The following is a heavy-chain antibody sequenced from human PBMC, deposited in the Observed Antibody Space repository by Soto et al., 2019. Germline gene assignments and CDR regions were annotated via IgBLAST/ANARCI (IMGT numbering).Heavy chain of an antibody. CDR1: GGTFSSYA. Sequence: QVQLVQSGGAVKKPGSSVKVACKASGGTFSSYAISWVRQAPGQGLEWMGGIIPISGTANYAQKFQGRVTITADESTSTAYMELSSLRSEDTAVYYCARSQGSSTSLEIYYYYYYGMDVWGQGTTVTVSS. J-gene: IGHJ6*02. CDR2: IIPISGTA. D-gene: IGHD2-2*01. CDR3: ARSQGSSTSLEIYYYYYYGMDV. V-gene: IGHV1-69*01.